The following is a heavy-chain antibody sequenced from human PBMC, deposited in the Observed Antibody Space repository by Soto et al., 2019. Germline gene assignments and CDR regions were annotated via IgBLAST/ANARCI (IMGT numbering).Heavy chain of an antibody. CDR3: ARGPISSSWSGVPYSFHS. D-gene: IGHD6-13*01. Sequence: SETLSLTCAVYGGSFSGYYWSWIRQPPGKGLEWIGEINHSGSTNYNPSLKSRVTISVDTSKNHFSLKLSSVTAADTAVFYCARGPISSSWSGVPYSFHSWGQGPLVTASS. CDR1: GGSFSGYY. V-gene: IGHV4-34*01. CDR2: INHSGST. J-gene: IGHJ4*02.